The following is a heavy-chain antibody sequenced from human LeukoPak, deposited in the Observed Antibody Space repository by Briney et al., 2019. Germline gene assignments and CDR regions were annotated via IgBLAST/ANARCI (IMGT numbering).Heavy chain of an antibody. CDR2: ILHTGKT. CDR3: ARDLWAGYGYRGFDY. Sequence: SETLSLTCSVSGYSIKNGYYWDWIRQAPGKGLEWLGSILHTGKTFYNPSLKSRVTISVDTSKNQFSLKLSSVTAADTAVYYCARDLWAGYGYRGFDYWGQGTLVTVSS. CDR1: GYSIKNGYY. V-gene: IGHV4-38-2*02. D-gene: IGHD5-24*01. J-gene: IGHJ4*02.